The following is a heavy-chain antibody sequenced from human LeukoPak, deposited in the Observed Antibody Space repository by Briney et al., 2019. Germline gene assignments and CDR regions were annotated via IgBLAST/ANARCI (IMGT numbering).Heavy chain of an antibody. CDR1: GYTFTSYG. CDR3: ARATMVRGRTPDYYYYGMDV. D-gene: IGHD3-10*01. CDR2: ISAYNGNT. J-gene: IGHJ6*02. V-gene: IGHV1-18*01. Sequence: ASVKVSCKASGYTFTSYGISWVRQAPGQGLEWMGWISAYNGNTNYAQKLQGRVTMTTDTSTSTAYMELRRLRSDDTAVYYCARATMVRGRTPDYYYYGMDVWGQGTTVTVSS.